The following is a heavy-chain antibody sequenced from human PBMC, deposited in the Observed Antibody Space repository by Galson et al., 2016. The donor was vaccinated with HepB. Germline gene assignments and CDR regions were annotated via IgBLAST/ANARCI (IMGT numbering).Heavy chain of an antibody. J-gene: IGHJ6*02. V-gene: IGHV3-23*01. CDR1: EFTFSSFA. CDR3: GKDRGYSYYYYGMDV. Sequence: SLRLSCAASEFTFSSFAMNWVRQTPGRGLEWVAGVSGNGLSAYYADFVEGRFTISRDNSKNILYLQLTSLRAEDTADFYCGKDRGYSYYYYGMDVWGPGTTVIVSS. CDR2: VSGNGLSA. D-gene: IGHD3-10*01.